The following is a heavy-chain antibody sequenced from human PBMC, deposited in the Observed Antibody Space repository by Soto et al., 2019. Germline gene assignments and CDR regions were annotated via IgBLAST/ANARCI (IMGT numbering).Heavy chain of an antibody. J-gene: IGHJ4*02. Sequence: EVQLLESGGGLVQPGGSLRLSCAASGFTFSSDAMSWVRQAPGKGLEWVSAISGSGGSTYYADSVKGRFTISRDNSKNTLYLQMNSLIAEDTAVYYCANDPTYYDFWSGYSSSWGQGTLVTVSS. V-gene: IGHV3-23*01. CDR1: GFTFSSDA. CDR2: ISGSGGST. D-gene: IGHD3-3*01. CDR3: ANDPTYYDFWSGYSSS.